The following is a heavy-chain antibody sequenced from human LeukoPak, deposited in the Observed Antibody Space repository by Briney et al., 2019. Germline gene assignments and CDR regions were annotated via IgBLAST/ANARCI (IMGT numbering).Heavy chain of an antibody. J-gene: IGHJ3*02. CDR2: ISYDGSNK. CDR1: GFTFSSYG. D-gene: IGHD6-19*01. Sequence: PGGSLRLSCAASGFTFSSYGMHWVRQAPGKGLEWVAVISYDGSNKYYADSVKGRFTISRDNSKNTLYLQMNSLRAEDTAVYYCARDIRRGSGWYWGAFDIWGQGTMVTVSS. V-gene: IGHV3-30*03. CDR3: ARDIRRGSGWYWGAFDI.